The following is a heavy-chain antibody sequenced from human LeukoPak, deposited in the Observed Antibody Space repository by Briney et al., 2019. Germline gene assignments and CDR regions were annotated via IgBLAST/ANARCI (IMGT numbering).Heavy chain of an antibody. V-gene: IGHV3-66*01. CDR3: ARDHGSSWYGFDY. J-gene: IGHJ4*02. D-gene: IGHD6-13*01. CDR1: GFTVSSNY. Sequence: GGSLRLSCAASGFTVSSNYMSWVRQAPGKGLQWVSVIYSSGSTYYADSVKGRFTISRDNSKNTLYLQMNSLRAEDTAVYYCARDHGSSWYGFDYWGQGTLVTVSS. CDR2: IYSSGST.